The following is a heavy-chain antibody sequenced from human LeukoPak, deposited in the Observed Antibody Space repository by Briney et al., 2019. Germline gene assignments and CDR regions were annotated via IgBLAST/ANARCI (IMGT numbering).Heavy chain of an antibody. Sequence: SETLSLTCTVTGGSISSGGYYWCWIRQHPGKGLEWIGYIYYSGSTYYNPSLKSRVTISVDTSKNQFSLKLSSVTAADTAVYYCAREQVDYYGSGSYYNRGFYFDYWGQGTLVTVSS. CDR2: IYYSGST. D-gene: IGHD3-10*01. J-gene: IGHJ4*02. V-gene: IGHV4-31*03. CDR1: GGSISSGGYY. CDR3: AREQVDYYGSGSYYNRGFYFDY.